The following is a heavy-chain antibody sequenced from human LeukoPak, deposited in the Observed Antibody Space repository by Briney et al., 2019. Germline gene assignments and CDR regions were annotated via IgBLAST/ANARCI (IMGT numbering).Heavy chain of an antibody. CDR3: ARAVGYDILTGYFDY. Sequence: SVKVSCKASGGTFSSYAISWVRQAPGQGLEWMGRIIPILGIANYAQKFQGRVTITTDESTSTAYMELSSLRSEDTAVYYCARAVGYDILTGYFDYWGQGTLVTVSS. V-gene: IGHV1-69*04. CDR2: IIPILGIA. J-gene: IGHJ4*02. D-gene: IGHD3-9*01. CDR1: GGTFSSYA.